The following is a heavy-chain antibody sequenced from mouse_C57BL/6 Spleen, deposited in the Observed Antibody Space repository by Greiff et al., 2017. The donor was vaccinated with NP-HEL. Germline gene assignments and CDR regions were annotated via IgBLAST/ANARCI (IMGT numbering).Heavy chain of an antibody. Sequence: QVQLQQSGAELVMPGASVKLSCKASGYTFTSYWMHWVKQRPGQGLEWIGEIDPSASYTNYNQKFKGKSTLTVDKSSSTAYMQLSSLTSEDSAVYYYARVTPASYRYFDVWGTGTTVTVSS. CDR2: IDPSASYT. CDR1: GYTFTSYW. D-gene: IGHD1-2*01. V-gene: IGHV1-69*01. CDR3: ARVTPASYRYFDV. J-gene: IGHJ1*03.